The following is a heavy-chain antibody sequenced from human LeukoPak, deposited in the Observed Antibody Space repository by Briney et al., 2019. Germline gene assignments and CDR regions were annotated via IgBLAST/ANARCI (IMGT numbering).Heavy chain of an antibody. V-gene: IGHV4-61*02. J-gene: IGHJ4*02. CDR2: IYTSGST. D-gene: IGHD4-17*01. Sequence: SETLSLTRTVSGGSISSGSYYWSWIRQPAGKGLEWIGRIYTSGSTNYNPSLKSRVTISVDTSKNQFSLKLSSVTAADTAVYYCATQYGDHAWGATGIGYWGQGTLVTVSS. CDR3: ATQYGDHAWGATGIGY. CDR1: GGSISSGSYY.